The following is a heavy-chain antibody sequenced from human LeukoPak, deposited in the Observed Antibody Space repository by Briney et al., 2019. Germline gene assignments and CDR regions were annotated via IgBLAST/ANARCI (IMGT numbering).Heavy chain of an antibody. CDR1: GYTFTGYY. V-gene: IGHV1-2*02. D-gene: IGHD3-10*01. J-gene: IGHJ1*01. CDR2: INPNSGGT. CDR3: ARDFYGSGSYWEYFQH. Sequence: GASVKVSCKASGYTFTGYYMHWVRQAPGQGLEWMGWINPNSGGTNYAQKFQGRVTMTRDTSISTAYVELSRLRSDDTAVYYCARDFYGSGSYWEYFQHWGQGTLVTVSS.